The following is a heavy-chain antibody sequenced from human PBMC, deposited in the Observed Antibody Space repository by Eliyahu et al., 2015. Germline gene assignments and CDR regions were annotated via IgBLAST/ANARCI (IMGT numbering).Heavy chain of an antibody. Sequence: QVQLVQSGAEVKKPGASVKVSCKASGYTFTGYYMHWVRQAPGQGLEWMGWINPNSGGTNYAQKFQGRVTMTRDTSISTAYMELSRLRSDDTAVYYCARDRSDIVLMVYAMGEPVYYFDYWGQGTLVTVSS. CDR2: INPNSGGT. V-gene: IGHV1-2*02. CDR1: GYTFTGYY. CDR3: ARDRSDIVLMVYAMGEPVYYFDY. D-gene: IGHD2-8*01. J-gene: IGHJ4*02.